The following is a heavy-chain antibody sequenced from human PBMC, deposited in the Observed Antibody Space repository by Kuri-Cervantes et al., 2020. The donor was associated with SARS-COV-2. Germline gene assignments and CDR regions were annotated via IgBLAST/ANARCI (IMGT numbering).Heavy chain of an antibody. Sequence: ASVKVSCKASGYAFTSYYMHWVRQAPGQGLEWMGIINPSGGSTSYAQKFQGRVTMTRDTSTSTVYMELSSLRSEDTAVYYCARDGLGYCSSTSCYAWFDPWGQGTLVTVSS. CDR3: ARDGLGYCSSTSCYAWFDP. CDR1: GYAFTSYY. J-gene: IGHJ5*02. CDR2: INPSGGST. D-gene: IGHD2-2*01. V-gene: IGHV1-46*01.